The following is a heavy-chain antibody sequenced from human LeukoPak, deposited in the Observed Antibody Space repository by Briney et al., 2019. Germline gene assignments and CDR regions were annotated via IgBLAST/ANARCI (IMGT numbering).Heavy chain of an antibody. CDR2: IRYDGTNA. J-gene: IGHJ4*02. V-gene: IGHV3-33*01. CDR1: GFTFSNSG. D-gene: IGHD3-10*01. Sequence: PGGSLRPSCAASGFTFSNSGMHWVRQAPGKGLEWVAVIRYDGTNAYYADSVRGRFTISRDNSNNTLYLQMNSLRAEDTAVYYCASPGGSGSYQLDYWGQGTLVTVSS. CDR3: ASPGGSGSYQLDY.